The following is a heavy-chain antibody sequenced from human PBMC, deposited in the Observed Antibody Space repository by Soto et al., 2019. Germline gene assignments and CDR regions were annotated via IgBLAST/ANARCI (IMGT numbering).Heavy chain of an antibody. J-gene: IGHJ4*02. CDR2: IKSKTDGGTT. D-gene: IGHD5-18*01. CDR1: GFTFSNAW. CDR3: TTESVGGLWFVGQYYFDY. V-gene: IGHV3-15*07. Sequence: EVQLVESGGGLVKPGGSLRLSCAASGFTFSNAWMNWVRQAPGKGLEWVGRIKSKTDGGTTDYAAPVKGRFTISRDDSKNTLYLQMNSLKTEDTAVYYCTTESVGGLWFVGQYYFDYWGQGTLVTVSS.